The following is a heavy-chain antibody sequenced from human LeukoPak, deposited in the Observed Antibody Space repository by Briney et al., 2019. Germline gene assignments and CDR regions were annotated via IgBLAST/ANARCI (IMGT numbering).Heavy chain of an antibody. J-gene: IGHJ2*01. CDR1: GFTFSSYA. Sequence: GGSLRLSCAASGFTFSSYAMSWVRQAPGKGLEWVSAISGSGGSTYYADSVKGRFTISRDNSKNTLYLQMNSLRAEDTDVYYCAKGLTSTESSYWYFDLWGRGTLVTVSS. V-gene: IGHV3-23*01. D-gene: IGHD1-1*01. CDR2: ISGSGGST. CDR3: AKGLTSTESSYWYFDL.